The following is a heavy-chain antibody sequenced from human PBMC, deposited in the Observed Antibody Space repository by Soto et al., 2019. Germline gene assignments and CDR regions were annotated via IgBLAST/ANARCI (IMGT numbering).Heavy chain of an antibody. Sequence: LGESLKIYCKGSGYTFTNYWIGWVRQMPGKGLEWMGIIYPDDSSTRYSPSFQGQVTISADKSISTAYLQWSSLEASDTATYYCARQYCTSINCYTKVGWLDPWGQGTLVTVSS. V-gene: IGHV5-51*01. CDR1: GYTFTNYW. J-gene: IGHJ5*02. D-gene: IGHD2-2*02. CDR2: IYPDDSST. CDR3: ARQYCTSINCYTKVGWLDP.